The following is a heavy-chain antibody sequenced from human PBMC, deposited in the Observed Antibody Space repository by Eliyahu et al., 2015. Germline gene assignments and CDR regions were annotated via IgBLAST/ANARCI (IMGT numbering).Heavy chain of an antibody. J-gene: IGHJ4*02. Sequence: QVQLVQSGXEVKKPGSSVKVXCXASGXPFSSXAISWVRQAPGQGLEWXGGIIPIFGTANYAQKFQGRVTITADESTSTAYMELSSLRSEDTAVYYCARSRREYYYDSSGYYASDYWGQGTLVTVSS. CDR1: GXPFSSXA. CDR3: ARSRREYYYDSSGYYASDY. V-gene: IGHV1-69*01. D-gene: IGHD3-22*01. CDR2: IIPIFGTA.